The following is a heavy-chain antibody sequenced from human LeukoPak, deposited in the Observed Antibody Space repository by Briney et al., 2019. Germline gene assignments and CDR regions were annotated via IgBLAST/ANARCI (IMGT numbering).Heavy chain of an antibody. D-gene: IGHD5-24*01. CDR1: GGSISSSSYY. J-gene: IGHJ4*02. V-gene: IGHV4-39*01. CDR3: ARGPNYPSPSPFDY. Sequence: SETLSLTCTVYGGSISSSSYYWGWIRQPPGKGLEWIGSIYYSGSTYYNPSLKSRVTISVDTSKNQFSLKLSSVTAADTAVYYCARGPNYPSPSPFDYWGQGTLVTVSS. CDR2: IYYSGST.